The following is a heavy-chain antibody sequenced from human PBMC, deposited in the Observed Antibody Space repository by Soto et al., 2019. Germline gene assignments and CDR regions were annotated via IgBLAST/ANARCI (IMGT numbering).Heavy chain of an antibody. Sequence: EVHLLESGGGLVQSGGSLRLSCAVSGFLGNTYDNSLVRQAPGKGLEWVSGISGVDDSTSYADSVKGRLTISRDNSKNTLFLQMLNLRAADTAVYYCARRASCGTYFDYWGQGTLVTVSS. CDR3: ARRASCGTYFDY. CDR1: GFLGNTYD. CDR2: ISGVDDST. V-gene: IGHV3-23*01. J-gene: IGHJ4*02. D-gene: IGHD1-26*01.